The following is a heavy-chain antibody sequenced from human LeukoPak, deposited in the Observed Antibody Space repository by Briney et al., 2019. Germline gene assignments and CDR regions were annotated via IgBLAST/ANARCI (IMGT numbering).Heavy chain of an antibody. V-gene: IGHV4-59*01. CDR2: IYYSGSS. CDR1: GGSISSYY. Sequence: KPSETLSLTCTVPGGSISSYYWSSIRQHPGKGLEWIGYIYYSGSSNYNPSLKSRVTISVDTSKNQFSLNLSSVTAADTAVYYCAREGLAGGAFDIRGQGTMVTVSS. J-gene: IGHJ3*02. CDR3: AREGLAGGAFDI. D-gene: IGHD6-19*01.